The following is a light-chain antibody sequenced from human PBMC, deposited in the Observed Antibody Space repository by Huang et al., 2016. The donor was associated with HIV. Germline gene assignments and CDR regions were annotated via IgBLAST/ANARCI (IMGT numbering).Light chain of an antibody. CDR2: SAY. V-gene: IGKV1-8*01. CDR1: PGISSY. CDR3: QQYYTYPHS. Sequence: AIRLTQSPSSLSASTGDRVTITCRASPGISSYLSCYQQKPGKAPKLLIVSAYTLQSGVPTRVSGSGFGTDFTLAISSLQSEDIGTYHCQQYYTYPHSFGQETKLEIK. J-gene: IGKJ2*03.